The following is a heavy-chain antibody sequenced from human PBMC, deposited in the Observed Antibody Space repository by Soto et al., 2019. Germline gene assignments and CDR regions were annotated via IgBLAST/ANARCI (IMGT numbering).Heavy chain of an antibody. V-gene: IGHV1-69*13. Sequence: AASVKVSCKASGGTFSSYAISWVRQAPGQGLEWMGGIIPIFGTANYAQKFQGRVTITADESTSTAYMELSSLRSEDTAVYYCARAPGYSYGYFWFDPWGQGTLVTVSS. D-gene: IGHD5-18*01. J-gene: IGHJ5*02. CDR1: GGTFSSYA. CDR2: IIPIFGTA. CDR3: ARAPGYSYGYFWFDP.